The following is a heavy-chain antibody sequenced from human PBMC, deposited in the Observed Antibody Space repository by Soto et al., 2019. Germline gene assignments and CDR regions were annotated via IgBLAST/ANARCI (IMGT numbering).Heavy chain of an antibody. D-gene: IGHD3-10*01. CDR2: IIPMFGST. V-gene: IGHV1-69*01. CDR3: ARGGRMGNWYFDL. J-gene: IGHJ2*01. Sequence: QVQLVQSGAEVKKAGSSVKLSCNAAGGTFNNLAVSWVRQAPGQGLEWMGEIIPMFGSTNYAQRFQGRVTITADESRSIAYMYLSSLRSDDTAIYYCARGGRMGNWYFDLWGRGTLVTVSS. CDR1: GGTFNNLA.